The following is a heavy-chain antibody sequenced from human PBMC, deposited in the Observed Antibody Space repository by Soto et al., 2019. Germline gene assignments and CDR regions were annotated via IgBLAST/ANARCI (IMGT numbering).Heavy chain of an antibody. Sequence: ASVKVSCKASGYTCNNYGITWVRQAPGQGLEWMGWISAYDGNTNYAQKLQGRVTMTTHTSTSTAYMELKILRSEDTAVYYCARGRITIFGVVMNWFDPWGQGTLVTVSS. J-gene: IGHJ5*02. V-gene: IGHV1-18*01. CDR3: ARGRITIFGVVMNWFDP. D-gene: IGHD3-3*01. CDR1: GYTCNNYG. CDR2: ISAYDGNT.